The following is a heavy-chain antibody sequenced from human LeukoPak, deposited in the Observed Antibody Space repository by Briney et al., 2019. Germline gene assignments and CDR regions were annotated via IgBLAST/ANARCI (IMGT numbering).Heavy chain of an antibody. CDR2: IYYSGST. CDR1: GGSISRYY. CDR3: ASGYFRDY. D-gene: IGHD2/OR15-2a*01. V-gene: IGHV4-59*01. Sequence: SETLSLTCTVSGGSISRYYWSWIRQPPGKGLEWIGYIYYSGSTNYNPSLKSRVTISVDTSKNQFSLELSSVTAADTAVYYCASGYFRDYWGQGTLVTVSS. J-gene: IGHJ4*02.